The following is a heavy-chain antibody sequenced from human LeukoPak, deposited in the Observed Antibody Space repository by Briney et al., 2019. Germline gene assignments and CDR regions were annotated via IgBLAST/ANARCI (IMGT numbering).Heavy chain of an antibody. V-gene: IGHV4-59*12. CDR1: GGSISSYY. D-gene: IGHD2-15*01. CDR3: ARSPPASRRPHSFSSAFDF. CDR2: IYYSGST. J-gene: IGHJ3*01. Sequence: SETLSLTCTVSGGSISSYYWSWIRQPPGKGLEWIGYIYYSGSTNYNPSLKSRVTISVDTSKNQFSLKLSSVTAADTAVYYCARSPPASRRPHSFSSAFDFWGQGTMVTVSS.